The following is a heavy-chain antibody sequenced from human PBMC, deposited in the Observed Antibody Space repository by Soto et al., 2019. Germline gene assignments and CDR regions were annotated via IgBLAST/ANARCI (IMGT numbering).Heavy chain of an antibody. CDR3: ARDKWAMGGMDV. CDR1: GYYISSGYH. CDR2: IFHSGST. Sequence: SSETLSLTCAVSGYYISSGYHWGWIRQPPGKGLEWIGNIFHSGSTHYNPSLKSRVTISVDTSKNQFSLKLRSVTAADRAVYYCARDKWAMGGMDVWGQGTTVTVSS. V-gene: IGHV4-38-2*02. D-gene: IGHD1-26*01. J-gene: IGHJ6*02.